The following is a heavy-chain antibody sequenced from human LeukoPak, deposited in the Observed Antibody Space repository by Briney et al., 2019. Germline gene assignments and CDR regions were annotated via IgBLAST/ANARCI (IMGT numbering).Heavy chain of an antibody. D-gene: IGHD1-26*01. J-gene: IGHJ5*02. CDR1: GGSFSGYY. CDR3: ARLGTAVSGSSPNWFDP. CDR2: INHSGST. Sequence: PSETLALTCAVYGGSFSGYYWSWIRQPPGKGLEWIGEINHSGSTNYNPSLKSRVTISVDTSKNQFSLKLSSVTAADTAVYYCARLGTAVSGSSPNWFDPWGQGTLVTVST. V-gene: IGHV4-34*01.